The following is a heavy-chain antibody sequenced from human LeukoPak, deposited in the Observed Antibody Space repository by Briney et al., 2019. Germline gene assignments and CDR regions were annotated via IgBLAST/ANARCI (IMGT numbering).Heavy chain of an antibody. CDR1: GGSFSGYY. J-gene: IGHJ6*02. V-gene: IGHV4-34*01. CDR2: INHSGST. Sequence: SSETLSLTCAVYGGSFSGYYWSWIRQPPGKGLEWIGEINHSGSTNYNPSLKSRVTISVDTSKNQFSLKLSSVTAADTAVYYCASKANYYYGMDVWGQGTTVTVSS. CDR3: ASKANYYYGMDV.